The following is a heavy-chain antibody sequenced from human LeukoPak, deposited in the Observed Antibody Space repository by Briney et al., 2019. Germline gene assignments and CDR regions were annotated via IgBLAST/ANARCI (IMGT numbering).Heavy chain of an antibody. CDR3: ARDRGLYYASTSFSH. Sequence: TGGSLRLSCTASGFTFSTHSMNWVRQAPGKGLEWVANIKQDGSEIYYVDSVKGRFTISRDNAKNSVYLQMNSLRVEDTAVYYCARDRGLYYASTSFSHWGQGTLVTVST. CDR2: IKQDGSEI. V-gene: IGHV3-7*01. CDR1: GFTFSTHS. J-gene: IGHJ4*02. D-gene: IGHD3-10*01.